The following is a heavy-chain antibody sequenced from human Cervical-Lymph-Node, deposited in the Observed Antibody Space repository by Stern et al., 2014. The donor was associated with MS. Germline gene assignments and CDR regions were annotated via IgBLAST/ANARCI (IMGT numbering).Heavy chain of an antibody. V-gene: IGHV1-3*01. CDR1: GYTFTTHG. J-gene: IGHJ6*02. CDR3: ARRDIMDV. Sequence: QVQLVQSGAEVKKPGASVKVSCKASGYTFTTHGIHWVRQAPGQRLEWMAWIHASNDNTKYSQNFQGRIIITRDTSASTAYMELSSLSSEDTAVYFCARRDIMDVWGQGTTVTVSS. CDR2: IHASNDNT.